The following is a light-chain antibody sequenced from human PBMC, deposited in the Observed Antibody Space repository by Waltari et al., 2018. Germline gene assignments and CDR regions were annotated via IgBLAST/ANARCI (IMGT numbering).Light chain of an antibody. CDR3: QQRSNWPT. CDR1: QSVISY. Sequence: EIVLTQSRATLSLSPGERAPLSCRASQSVISYLAWYQQKPGQAPRLLLYDASNRATGIPARFSGSGAGAAFTLTNSRLEPEDFAVYYCQQRSNWPTFGPGTKVDIK. V-gene: IGKV3-11*01. J-gene: IGKJ3*01. CDR2: DAS.